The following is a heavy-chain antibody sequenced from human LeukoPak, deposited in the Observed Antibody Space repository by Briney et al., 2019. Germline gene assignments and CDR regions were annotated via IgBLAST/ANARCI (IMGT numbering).Heavy chain of an antibody. V-gene: IGHV3-9*03. Sequence: GGSLRLSCAASGFTFDNFAMHWVRQAPGKGLEWVSGITWNSRVKTYTPSVKGRFTISRDNAKNSLDLQMSSLRAGDMALYYCAKTQRSALRILDAFDIWGQGTMVTVSS. CDR3: AKTQRSALRILDAFDI. CDR1: GFTFDNFA. J-gene: IGHJ3*02. CDR2: ITWNSRVK.